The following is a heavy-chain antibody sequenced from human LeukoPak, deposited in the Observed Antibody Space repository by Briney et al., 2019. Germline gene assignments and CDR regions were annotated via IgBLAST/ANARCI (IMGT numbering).Heavy chain of an antibody. CDR2: ISAYNGNT. D-gene: IGHD6-19*01. V-gene: IGHV1-18*01. CDR3: ARTGGSGWPTPHSFDY. Sequence: GASVKVSCKASGYTFTSYGISWVRQAPGQGLEWMGWISAYNGNTNYAQKLQGRVTMTTDTSTSTAYMELRSLRSDDTAVYYCARTGGSGWPTPHSFDYWGQGTLVTVSS. CDR1: GYTFTSYG. J-gene: IGHJ4*02.